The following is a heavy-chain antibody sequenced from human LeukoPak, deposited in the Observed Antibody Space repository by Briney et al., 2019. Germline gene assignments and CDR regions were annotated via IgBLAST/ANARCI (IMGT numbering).Heavy chain of an antibody. CDR3: ARDRRGIAAAGLDY. V-gene: IGHV3-21*01. CDR1: GFTFDDYA. J-gene: IGHJ4*02. Sequence: GGSLRLSCAASGFTFDDYAMHWVRQAPGKGLEWVSSISSSSSYIYYADSVKGRFTISRDNAKNSLYLRMNSLRAEDTAVYYCARDRRGIAAAGLDYWGQGTLVTVSS. D-gene: IGHD6-13*01. CDR2: ISSSSSYI.